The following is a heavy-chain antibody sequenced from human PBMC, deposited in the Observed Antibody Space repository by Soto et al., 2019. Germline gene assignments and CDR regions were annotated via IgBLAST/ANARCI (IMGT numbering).Heavy chain of an antibody. CDR1: GYSFTSYW. CDR2: IDPSDSYT. V-gene: IGHV5-10-1*01. Sequence: PGESLKISCKGSGYSFTSYWISWVRQMPGKVLEWMGRIDPSDSYTNYSPSFQGHVTISADKSISTAYLQWSSLKASDTAMYYCARSYSSGWYYYFDYWGQGXLVTVSS. D-gene: IGHD6-19*01. J-gene: IGHJ4*02. CDR3: ARSYSSGWYYYFDY.